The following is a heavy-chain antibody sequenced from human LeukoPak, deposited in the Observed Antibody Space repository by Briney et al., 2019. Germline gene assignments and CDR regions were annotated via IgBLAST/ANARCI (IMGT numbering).Heavy chain of an antibody. V-gene: IGHV1-69*06. Sequence: SVKVSCKASGYTFTGYYMHWVRQAPGQGLEWMGGIIPIFGTANYAQKFQGRVTITADKSTSTAYMELSSLRSEDTAVYYCARDLRYSSSWYPYYFDYWGQGTLVTVSS. CDR2: IIPIFGTA. CDR3: ARDLRYSSSWYPYYFDY. D-gene: IGHD6-13*01. CDR1: GYTFTGYY. J-gene: IGHJ4*02.